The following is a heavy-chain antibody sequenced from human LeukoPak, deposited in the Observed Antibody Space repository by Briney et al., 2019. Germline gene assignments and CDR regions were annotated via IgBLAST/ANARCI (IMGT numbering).Heavy chain of an antibody. CDR1: GFAFSSYW. Sequence: PGGSLRLSCAASGFAFSSYWMSWVRPAPGKGLEWVAAIKGDESEIYYVDSVKGRFTISRDNTRNSLYLQMNNLRAEDTAVFYCARDVSWGQGTLVTVSS. J-gene: IGHJ5*02. V-gene: IGHV3-7*04. CDR2: IKGDESEI. D-gene: IGHD5/OR15-5a*01. CDR3: ARDVS.